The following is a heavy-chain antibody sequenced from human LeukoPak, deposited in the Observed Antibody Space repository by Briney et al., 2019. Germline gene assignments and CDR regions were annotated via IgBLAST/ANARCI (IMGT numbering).Heavy chain of an antibody. D-gene: IGHD5-18*01. CDR1: GDSVSSKSGA. V-gene: IGHV6-1*01. CDR2: TYYRSKWYY. J-gene: IGHJ3*02. CDR3: ARADNYGAPGFDI. Sequence: SQTLSLTCALSGDSVSSKSGAWNWIRQSPSRGLEWLGRTYYRSKWYYDYAVSVKSRITINPDTSKNQFSLQLNSVTPEDTAVYYCARADNYGAPGFDIWGQGTMVTVSS.